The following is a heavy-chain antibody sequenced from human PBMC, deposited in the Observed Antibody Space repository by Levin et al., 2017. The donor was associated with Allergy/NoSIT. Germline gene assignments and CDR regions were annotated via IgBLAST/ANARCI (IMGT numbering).Heavy chain of an antibody. J-gene: IGHJ4*02. D-gene: IGHD3-22*01. Sequence: GGSLRLSCAASGFTFSSYGMHWVRQAPGKGLEWVAVISYDGSNKYYADSVKGRFTISRDNSKNTLYLQMNSLRAEDTAVYYCAKAAYYYDSSGYPLDYWGQGTLVTVSS. V-gene: IGHV3-30*18. CDR2: ISYDGSNK. CDR3: AKAAYYYDSSGYPLDY. CDR1: GFTFSSYG.